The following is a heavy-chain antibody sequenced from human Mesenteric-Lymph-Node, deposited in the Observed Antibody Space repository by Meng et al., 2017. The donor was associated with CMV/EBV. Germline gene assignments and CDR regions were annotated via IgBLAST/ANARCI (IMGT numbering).Heavy chain of an antibody. Sequence: GGSLRLSCAASGFTFSNYEMSWVRQAPGKGLEWVSYMSSSGLTIYYADSVKGRFTISRDNAKNSLYLQMNSLRAEDTAVYYCARDEPDADYPPHYYYYYGMDVWGQGTTVTVSS. CDR3: ARDEPDADYPPHYYYYYGMDV. D-gene: IGHD4-11*01. J-gene: IGHJ6*02. CDR1: GFTFSNYE. CDR2: MSSSGLTI. V-gene: IGHV3-48*03.